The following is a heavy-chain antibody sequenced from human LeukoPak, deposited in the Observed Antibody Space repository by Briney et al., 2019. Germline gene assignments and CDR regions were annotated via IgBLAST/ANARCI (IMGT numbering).Heavy chain of an antibody. Sequence: GGSLRLSCAASGFTFSSYSMNWVRQAPGKGLEWVSYISSSGSTIYYADSVKGRFTISRDNAKNSLDLQMNSLRAEDTAVYYCARDVGFYYGSGTYTREDALDVWGQGTMVTVSS. CDR1: GFTFSSYS. D-gene: IGHD3-10*01. V-gene: IGHV3-48*04. J-gene: IGHJ3*01. CDR3: ARDVGFYYGSGTYTREDALDV. CDR2: ISSSGSTI.